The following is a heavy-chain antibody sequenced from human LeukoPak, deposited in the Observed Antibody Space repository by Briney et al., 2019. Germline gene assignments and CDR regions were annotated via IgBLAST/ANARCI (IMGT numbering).Heavy chain of an antibody. CDR3: ARDGGSSSSGDWFDP. J-gene: IGHJ5*02. D-gene: IGHD6-6*01. V-gene: IGHV4-4*07. Sequence: SETLSLTCTVSGGSISSYYWSWIRQPAGKGLEWIGRIYTSGSTNYNPSLKRRVTISVDKSKNQFSLKLSSVTAADTAVYYCARDGGSSSSGDWFDPWGQGTLVTVSS. CDR2: IYTSGST. CDR1: GGSISSYY.